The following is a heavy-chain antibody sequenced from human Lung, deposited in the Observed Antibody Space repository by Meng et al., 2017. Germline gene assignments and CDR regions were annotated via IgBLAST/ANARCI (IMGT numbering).Heavy chain of an antibody. J-gene: IGHJ4*02. D-gene: IGHD5/OR15-5a*01. CDR1: CSSITSSTW. Sequence: GTRVMPPPGPLLPTCSSACSSITSSTWGSWVRQPPGKGLEWIGKFYHGGSPNYNPSLKSRATISVDKSKNQFSLRLSSVTAADTAVYYCARPGLCLDPYDFDYWGQGALVTVSS. CDR2: FYHGGSP. V-gene: IGHV4-4*03. CDR3: ARPGLCLDPYDFDY.